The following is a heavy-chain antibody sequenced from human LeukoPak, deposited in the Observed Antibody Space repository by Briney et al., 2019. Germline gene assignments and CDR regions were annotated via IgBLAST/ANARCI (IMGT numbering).Heavy chain of an antibody. V-gene: IGHV3-7*01. CDR2: IKQDGSEK. CDR3: ASRPRYYYDSSGDY. CDR1: GFTFSSYW. Sequence: PGGSLRLSCAAPGFTFSSYWMSWVRQAPGKGLEWVANIKQDGSEKYYVDSVKGRFTISRDNAKNSLYLQMNSLRAEDTAVYYCASRPRYYYDSSGDYWGQGTLVTVSS. D-gene: IGHD3-22*01. J-gene: IGHJ4*02.